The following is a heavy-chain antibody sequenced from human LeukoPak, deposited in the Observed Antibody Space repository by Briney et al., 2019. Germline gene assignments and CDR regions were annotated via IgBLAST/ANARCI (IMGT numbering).Heavy chain of an antibody. V-gene: IGHV3-74*01. D-gene: IGHD3-22*01. CDR1: GFTFSTYW. CDR2: IKSDGST. Sequence: GGSLRLSCAASGFTFSTYWMHWVRQAPGKGLVWVSRIKSDGSTNYADSVKGRFTISRDNAKNTVSLQMNSLRPEDTGVYYCARAQSEIGGYYPEYFRHWGQGTLVTVSS. CDR3: ARAQSEIGGYYPEYFRH. J-gene: IGHJ1*01.